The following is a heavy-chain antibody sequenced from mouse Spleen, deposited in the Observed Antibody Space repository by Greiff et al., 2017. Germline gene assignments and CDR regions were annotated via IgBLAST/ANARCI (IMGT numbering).Heavy chain of an antibody. Sequence: VKLKETGPGLVAPSQSLSITCTVSGFSLTSYGVHWVRQPPGKGLEWLVVIWSDGSTNYNSALKSRLSISKDNSKSQVFLKMNSLQTDDTAMYYCARQRLYLYAMDYWGQGTSVTVSS. CDR2: IWSDGST. CDR1: GFSLTSYG. J-gene: IGHJ4*01. V-gene: IGHV2-6-1*01. D-gene: IGHD2-3*01. CDR3: ARQRLYLYAMDY.